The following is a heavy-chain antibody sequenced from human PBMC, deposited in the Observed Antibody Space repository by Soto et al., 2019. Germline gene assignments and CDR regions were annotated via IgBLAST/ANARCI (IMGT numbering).Heavy chain of an antibody. CDR3: ARKTGTTESLDY. V-gene: IGHV4-39*01. D-gene: IGHD1-1*01. CDR1: GGSISSSSYY. J-gene: IGHJ4*02. CDR2: IYYSGTT. Sequence: QLQLQESGPGLAKPSETLSLTCTVSGGSISSSSYYWGWIRQPPGKGLEWLGSIYYSGTTYYNPSLKSRVTRSVDTSKNQFSLRVTSVTAADTAVYYCARKTGTTESLDYWGQGTLVTVSS.